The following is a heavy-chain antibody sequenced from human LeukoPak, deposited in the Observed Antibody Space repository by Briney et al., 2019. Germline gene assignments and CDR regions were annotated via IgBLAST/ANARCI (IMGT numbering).Heavy chain of an antibody. CDR1: GASISSYY. D-gene: IGHD3-22*01. CDR2: MYISDSI. V-gene: IGHV4-4*07. Sequence: PSETLSLTCTVSGASISSYYWGWIRQPAGKGLEWIGRMYISDSINYNPSLKSRVTMSGDTSKNQLSLKLRSVTAADTAVYYCARHTYYYDSVGYYPLDYWGQGILVTVSS. J-gene: IGHJ4*02. CDR3: ARHTYYYDSVGYYPLDY.